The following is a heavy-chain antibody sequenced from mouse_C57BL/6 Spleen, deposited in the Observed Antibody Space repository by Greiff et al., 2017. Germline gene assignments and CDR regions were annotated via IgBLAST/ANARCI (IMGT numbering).Heavy chain of an antibody. CDR2: IDPSVSYT. J-gene: IGHJ1*03. D-gene: IGHD2-5*01. V-gene: IGHV1-59*01. Sequence: QVQLKQPGAELVRPGTSVKLSCKASGYTFTSYWMHWLKQRPGQGLEWIGVIDPSVSYTNYNQKFKGKATVTVDTSSSTAYMQLSRLTSEDSAVYYCARRGYYSKEDWYFDVWGTGTTVTVSS. CDR1: GYTFTSYW. CDR3: ARRGYYSKEDWYFDV.